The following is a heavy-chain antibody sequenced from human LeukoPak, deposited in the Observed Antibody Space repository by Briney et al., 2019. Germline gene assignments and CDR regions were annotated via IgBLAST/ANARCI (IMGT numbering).Heavy chain of an antibody. D-gene: IGHD3-10*01. Sequence: SETLSLTCAVYGGSFSGYYWSWIRQPPGKGLEWIGKINHSGSTNYNPSLKRRVTISVDTSKNQFSLKLSSLTAADTALYYCARGGRITMVRGVTPMNWFDPWGQGTLVTVSS. V-gene: IGHV4-34*01. CDR3: ARGGRITMVRGVTPMNWFDP. CDR1: GGSFSGYY. J-gene: IGHJ5*02. CDR2: INHSGST.